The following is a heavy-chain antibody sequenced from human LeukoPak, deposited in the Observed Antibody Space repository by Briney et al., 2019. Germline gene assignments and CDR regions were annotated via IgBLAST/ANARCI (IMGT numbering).Heavy chain of an antibody. CDR1: GYTFSSYA. D-gene: IGHD1-20*01. CDR2: ISGSGGST. Sequence: PGGPLRRSCPARGYTFSSYAINRVRQAPGKRLEWVSAISGSGGSTYYADSVKGRFTISRDNSKNTLYLQMNSPRAEDTAVYYCAKAGNAYNWNPFDRWGQGILVTVSS. J-gene: IGHJ4*02. V-gene: IGHV3-23*01. CDR3: AKAGNAYNWNPFDR.